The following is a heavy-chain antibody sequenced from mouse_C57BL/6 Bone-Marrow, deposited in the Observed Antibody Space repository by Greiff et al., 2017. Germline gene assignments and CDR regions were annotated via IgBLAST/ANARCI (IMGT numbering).Heavy chain of an antibody. CDR3: ARRGLLRPYFDY. CDR1: GYSIPSGYY. CDR2: ISYDGSN. V-gene: IGHV3-6*01. J-gene: IGHJ2*01. Sequence: EVKLQESGPGLVKPSQSLSLTCSVTGYSIPSGYYWNWIRQFPGNKLEWMGYISYDGSNNYNPSLKNRISITRDTSKNQFFLKLNSVTTEDTATYYCARRGLLRPYFDYWGQGTTLTVSS. D-gene: IGHD1-2*01.